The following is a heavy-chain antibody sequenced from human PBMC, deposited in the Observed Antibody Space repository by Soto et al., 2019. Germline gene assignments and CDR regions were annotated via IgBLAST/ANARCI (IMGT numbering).Heavy chain of an antibody. Sequence: GXSGKVSFRDSCYTFTSYGISWVRQAPGQGLEWMGWISAYNGNTNYAQKLQGRVTMTTDTSTSTAYMELRSLRSDDTAVYYCARDGKVGFPGLYGMDVWGQGTKVTVSS. CDR2: ISAYNGNT. CDR3: ARDGKVGFPGLYGMDV. J-gene: IGHJ6*02. D-gene: IGHD1-26*01. V-gene: IGHV1-18*01. CDR1: CYTFTSYG.